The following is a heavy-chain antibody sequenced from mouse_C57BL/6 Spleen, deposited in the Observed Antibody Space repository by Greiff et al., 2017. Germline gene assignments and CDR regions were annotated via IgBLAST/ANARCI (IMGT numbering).Heavy chain of an antibody. Sequence: EVQRVESGGGLVKPGGSLKLSCAASGFTFSSYAMSWVRQTPEKRLEWVATISDGGSYTYYPDNVKGRFTISRDNAKNNLYLQMSHLKSEDTAMYYCARGRGYFDYWGQGTTLTVSS. CDR1: GFTFSSYA. CDR3: ARGRGYFDY. CDR2: ISDGGSYT. V-gene: IGHV5-4*01. J-gene: IGHJ2*01.